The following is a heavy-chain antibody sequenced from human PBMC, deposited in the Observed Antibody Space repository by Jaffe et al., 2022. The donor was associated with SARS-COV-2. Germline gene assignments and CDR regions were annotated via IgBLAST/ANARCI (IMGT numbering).Heavy chain of an antibody. D-gene: IGHD2-2*01. J-gene: IGHJ4*02. V-gene: IGHV3-9*01. Sequence: EVQLVESGGGLVQPGRSLRLSCAASGFTFDDYAMHWVRQAPGKGLEWVSGISWNSGSIGYADSVKGRFTISRDNAKNSLYLQMNSLRAEDTALYYCAKAGSRFGLYYFDYWGQGTLVTVSS. CDR2: ISWNSGSI. CDR1: GFTFDDYA. CDR3: AKAGSRFGLYYFDY.